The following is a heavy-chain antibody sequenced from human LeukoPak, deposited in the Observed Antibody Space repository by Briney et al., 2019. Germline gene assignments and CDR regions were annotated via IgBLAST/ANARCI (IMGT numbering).Heavy chain of an antibody. J-gene: IGHJ6*02. CDR3: ARDLYSGYDGEGDYYYGMDV. CDR2: INPNSGGT. V-gene: IGHV1-2*02. Sequence: APVKVSCKASGYTFTGYYMHWVRQAPGQGLEWMGWINPNSGGTNYAQKFQGRVTMTRDTSISTAYMELSRLRSDDTAVYYCARDLYSGYDGEGDYYYGMDVWGQGTTVTVSS. CDR1: GYTFTGYY. D-gene: IGHD5-12*01.